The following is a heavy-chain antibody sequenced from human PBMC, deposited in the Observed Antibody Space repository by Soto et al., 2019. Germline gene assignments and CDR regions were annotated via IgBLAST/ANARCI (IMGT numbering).Heavy chain of an antibody. Sequence: ASVKVSCTASGYTFTSYAMHWVRQAPGQRLEWMGWINAGNGNTKYSQKFQGRVTITRDTSASTAYMELSSLRSEDTAVYYCARGNYCSGGSCSQYYYYYYGMDVWGQGTTVTVSS. V-gene: IGHV1-3*01. CDR1: GYTFTSYA. CDR2: INAGNGNT. D-gene: IGHD2-15*01. J-gene: IGHJ6*02. CDR3: ARGNYCSGGSCSQYYYYYYGMDV.